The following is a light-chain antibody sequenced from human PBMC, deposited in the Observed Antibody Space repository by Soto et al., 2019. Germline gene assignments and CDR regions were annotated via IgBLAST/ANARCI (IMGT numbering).Light chain of an antibody. V-gene: IGKV3-15*01. J-gene: IGKJ1*01. CDR1: QSVYNN. Sequence: EIVMTQSPAALSVSPGERATLSCRASQSVYNNLAWYQQKPGQAPRLLFYDASIRATGVPARFSGSGSGTEFTRTINSLQSEDFAVYCWQQYNDWPRTFGQGTKVEIK. CDR3: QQYNDWPRT. CDR2: DAS.